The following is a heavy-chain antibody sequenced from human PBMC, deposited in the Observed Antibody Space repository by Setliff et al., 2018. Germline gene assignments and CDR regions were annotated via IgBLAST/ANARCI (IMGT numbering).Heavy chain of an antibody. CDR1: GGTFSSYG. Sequence: SVKVSCKASGGTFSSYGISWVRQAPGQGLEWMGGTIPMFGTTDYARKFQGRVTIITDESASTAYMQLSSLGSEDTAVYYCVREGVDSRSSTDYRYYMDVWGKGTTVTVSS. V-gene: IGHV1-69*05. D-gene: IGHD3-22*01. CDR2: TIPMFGTT. CDR3: VREGVDSRSSTDYRYYMDV. J-gene: IGHJ6*03.